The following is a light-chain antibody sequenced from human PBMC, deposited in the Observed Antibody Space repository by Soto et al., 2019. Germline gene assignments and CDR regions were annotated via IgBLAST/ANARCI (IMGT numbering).Light chain of an antibody. V-gene: IGLV6-57*04. CDR3: QSYDSSLSGVV. Sequence: NFMLTQPHSVSESPGKTVTISCTRSSGSIASNYVQWYQQRPGSAPTTVIYEDNQRPSGVPDRFSGSIDSSSNSASLTISGLQAEDEADYYCQSYDSSLSGVVFGGGTKLTVL. J-gene: IGLJ2*01. CDR2: EDN. CDR1: SGSIASNY.